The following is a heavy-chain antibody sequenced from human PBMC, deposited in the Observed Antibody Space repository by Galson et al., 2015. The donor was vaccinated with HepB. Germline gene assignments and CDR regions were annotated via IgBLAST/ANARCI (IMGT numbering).Heavy chain of an antibody. J-gene: IGHJ5*02. Sequence: TLSLTCTVSGGSISSGDYYWSWIRQPPGKGLEWIGYIYYSGSTYYNPSLKSRVTISVDTSKNQFSLKLSSVTAADTAVYYCARGYLEWSTAANWFDPWGQGTLVAVSS. D-gene: IGHD3-3*01. V-gene: IGHV4-30-4*01. CDR2: IYYSGST. CDR1: GGSISSGDYY. CDR3: ARGYLEWSTAANWFDP.